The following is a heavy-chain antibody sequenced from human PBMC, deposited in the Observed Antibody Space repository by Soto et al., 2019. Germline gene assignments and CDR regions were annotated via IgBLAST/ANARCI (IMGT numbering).Heavy chain of an antibody. CDR3: ARDSATVTTSTFDY. CDR1: GGSISSGNYY. V-gene: IGHV4-31*03. CDR2: IYYSGNP. Sequence: QVQLQESGPGLVTPSQTLSLTCTVSGGSISSGNYYWSWIRQHPGKGLECIGYIYYSGNPYYNPSIKRRVTISVDTSKNQYSLKLSSVTAVDTAVYYCARDSATVTTSTFDYWGQGTLVTVSS. J-gene: IGHJ4*02. D-gene: IGHD4-17*01.